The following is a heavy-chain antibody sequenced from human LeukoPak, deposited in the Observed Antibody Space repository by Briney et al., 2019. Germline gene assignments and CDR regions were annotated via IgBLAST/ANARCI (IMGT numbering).Heavy chain of an antibody. CDR3: ARGARGDTPYNWFDP. J-gene: IGHJ5*02. Sequence: PSETLSLTCAVNGGSFSGYSWSWIRQPPGKGLEWIGEINHSGSTKYNPSLKSRVTISVDTSKKQLSLELSSMTAADTAVYYCARGARGDTPYNWFDPWGQGTLVTVSS. V-gene: IGHV4-34*01. CDR2: INHSGST. CDR1: GGSFSGYS. D-gene: IGHD2-21*02.